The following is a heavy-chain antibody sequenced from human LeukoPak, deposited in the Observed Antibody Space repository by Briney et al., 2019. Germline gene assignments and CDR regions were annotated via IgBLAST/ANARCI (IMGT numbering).Heavy chain of an antibody. J-gene: IGHJ4*02. Sequence: GASVKVSCKASGGTFSSYAISWVRQAPGQGLEWMGGIIPIFGTANYAQKFQGRVTITADESTSTVYMELSSLRSEDTAVYYCARAYCGGDCSFDYWGQGTLVTVSS. D-gene: IGHD2-21*02. CDR3: ARAYCGGDCSFDY. CDR2: IIPIFGTA. V-gene: IGHV1-69*13. CDR1: GGTFSSYA.